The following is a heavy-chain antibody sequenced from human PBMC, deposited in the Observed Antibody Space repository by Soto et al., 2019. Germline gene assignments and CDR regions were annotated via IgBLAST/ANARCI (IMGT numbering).Heavy chain of an antibody. V-gene: IGHV6-1*01. CDR1: GYSVSSSSAA. CDR2: TYYRSKWYV. J-gene: IGHJ5*02. CDR3: ARVKLGSYDWVDP. Sequence: SQTLSLTCAISGYSVSSSSAAWNWFRQSPSRGLEWLGRTYYRSKWYVDYAVSVKSRLTINPDTSKNQFSLQLNSVTPEDTAVYYCARVKLGSYDWVDPWGQGTLVTVS. D-gene: IGHD3-16*01.